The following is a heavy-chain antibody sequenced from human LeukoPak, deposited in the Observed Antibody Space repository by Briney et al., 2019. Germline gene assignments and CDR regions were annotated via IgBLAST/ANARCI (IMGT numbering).Heavy chain of an antibody. Sequence: GGSLRLSCAASGFTFSTYGMHWVRQAPGKGLEWVADIWYDGSIKYYADSVKGRFTISRDNSKNTLFLQMNSLGAEDTAVYYCARAVGPYDYWGQGTLVTVSS. CDR2: IWYDGSIK. CDR3: ARAVGPYDY. J-gene: IGHJ4*02. CDR1: GFTFSTYG. V-gene: IGHV3-33*01. D-gene: IGHD3-10*01.